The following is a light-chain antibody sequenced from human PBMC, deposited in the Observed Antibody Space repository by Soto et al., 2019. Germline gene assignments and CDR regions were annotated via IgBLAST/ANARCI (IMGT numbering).Light chain of an antibody. J-gene: IGLJ1*01. CDR2: EVN. CDR3: SAYAGSNTFVV. Sequence: QSALTQPASVSGSPGQSITISCTGTSSDAGGHKYVSWYQQHPDKAPKLMVYEVNNRPSGISNRFSGSKSGNTASLTISGLQSEDEAEYFCSAYAGSNTFVVFGTGTKVTVL. V-gene: IGLV2-14*01. CDR1: SSDAGGHKY.